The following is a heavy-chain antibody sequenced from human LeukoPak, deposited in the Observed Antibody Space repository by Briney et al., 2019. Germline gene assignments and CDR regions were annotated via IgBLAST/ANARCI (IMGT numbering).Heavy chain of an antibody. Sequence: SETLSLTCTVSGGSISSYYWSWIRQPPGKGLEWIGYIYYSGSTNYNPSLKSRVTISVDTSKNQFSLKLSSVTAADTAVYYCARAPVAAAGIAVAGAYYYYGMDVWGQGTTVTVSS. V-gene: IGHV4-59*01. CDR3: ARAPVAAAGIAVAGAYYYYGMDV. D-gene: IGHD6-19*01. CDR1: GGSISSYY. J-gene: IGHJ6*02. CDR2: IYYSGST.